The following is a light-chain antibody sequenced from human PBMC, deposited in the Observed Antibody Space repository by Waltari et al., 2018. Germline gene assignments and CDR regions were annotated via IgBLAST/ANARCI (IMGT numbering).Light chain of an antibody. Sequence: DIQMTQSPSTLSAPLGDRVTITCRASQSINRWLAGYQQKPGQAPNLLIFQTSNLESGVPSRFSGSGSGTEFTLTISSLQPDDFATYYCQQYDTLSTFGPGTKVDVK. J-gene: IGKJ3*01. CDR3: QQYDTLST. V-gene: IGKV1-5*03. CDR1: QSINRW. CDR2: QTS.